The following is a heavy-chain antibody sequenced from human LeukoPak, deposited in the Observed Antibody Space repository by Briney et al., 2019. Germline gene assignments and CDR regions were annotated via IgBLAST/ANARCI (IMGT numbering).Heavy chain of an antibody. Sequence: GGSLRLSCAASGFTFSSYSMNWVRQAPGKGLEWVSYISSSSYTIYYADSVKGRFTISRDNAKNSLYLQMNSLRAEDTAVYYCARPLDDSSGFSPDYWGQGTLVTVSS. CDR2: ISSSSYTI. CDR3: ARPLDDSSGFSPDY. V-gene: IGHV3-48*04. D-gene: IGHD3-22*01. J-gene: IGHJ4*02. CDR1: GFTFSSYS.